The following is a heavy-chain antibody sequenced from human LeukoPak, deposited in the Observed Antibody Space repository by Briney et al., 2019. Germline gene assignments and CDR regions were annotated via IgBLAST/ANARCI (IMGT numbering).Heavy chain of an antibody. CDR3: ARGFKARTYYYYYMDV. V-gene: IGHV3-7*01. CDR2: IKQDGSEK. J-gene: IGHJ6*03. D-gene: IGHD6-6*01. Sequence: GGTLRLSCAASGFTFSSYWMSWVRQAPGKGLEWVANIKQDGSEKYYVDSVKGRFTISRDNAKNSLYLQMNSLRAEDTAVYYCARGFKARTYYYYYMDVWAKGPRSPSP. CDR1: GFTFSSYW.